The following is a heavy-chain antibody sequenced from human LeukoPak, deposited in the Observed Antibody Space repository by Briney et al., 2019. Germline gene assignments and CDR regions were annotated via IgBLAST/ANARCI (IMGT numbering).Heavy chain of an antibody. V-gene: IGHV4-59*01. CDR3: AREPESDYGGNGDAFDI. D-gene: IGHD4-23*01. J-gene: IGHJ3*02. Sequence: SETLSLTCTVSGGSISSYYWSWIRQPPGKGLEWTGYIYYSGSTNYNPSLKSRVTISVDTSKNQFSLKLSSVTAADTAVYYCAREPESDYGGNGDAFDIWGQGTMVTVSS. CDR2: IYYSGST. CDR1: GGSISSYY.